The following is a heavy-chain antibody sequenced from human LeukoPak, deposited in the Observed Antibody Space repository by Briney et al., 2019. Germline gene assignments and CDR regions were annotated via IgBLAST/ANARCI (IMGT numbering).Heavy chain of an antibody. CDR1: GFTFSKAW. J-gene: IGHJ3*01. V-gene: IGHV3-15*01. CDR2: IRSKTDGGTT. Sequence: GGSQTLSCAASGFTFSKAWMTWVRQAPGKGLDWVGRIRSKTDGGTTEYAASVKGRFTISRDDSKNTLYLQMNSLETEDTAVHYCFAADDYLWGQGIIVTVSS. D-gene: IGHD2/OR15-2a*01. CDR3: FAADDYL.